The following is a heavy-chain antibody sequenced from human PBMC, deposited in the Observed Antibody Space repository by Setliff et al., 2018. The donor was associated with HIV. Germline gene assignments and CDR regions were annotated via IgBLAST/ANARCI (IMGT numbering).Heavy chain of an antibody. CDR3: ARSLVPSGYYYGRHAFDI. V-gene: IGHV4-59*08. Sequence: SETLSLTCSVSGASIRGHYWSWIRQSPGKGLEWIGNIYYSENTNYSPSFKSRVTISVDTSKNQFSLRVNSVTAADTAVYYCARSLVPSGYYYGRHAFDIWGQGTKVTVSS. CDR2: IYYSENT. CDR1: GASIRGHY. D-gene: IGHD3-22*01. J-gene: IGHJ3*02.